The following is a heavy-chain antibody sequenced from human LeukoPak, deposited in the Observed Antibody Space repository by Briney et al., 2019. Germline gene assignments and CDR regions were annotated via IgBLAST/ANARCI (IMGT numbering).Heavy chain of an antibody. CDR1: GFSFSSYW. V-gene: IGHV3-7*01. Sequence: PGGSLRLSCAASGFSFSSYWMTWVRQVPGKGLEWVANIKPDGSGKHYVDSVKGRFTISRDNAKSSLYLQMDSLRVEDTAVYYCPSQPAVIDLDFWGQGALVTVSS. J-gene: IGHJ4*02. D-gene: IGHD2/OR15-2a*01. CDR3: PSQPAVIDLDF. CDR2: IKPDGSGK.